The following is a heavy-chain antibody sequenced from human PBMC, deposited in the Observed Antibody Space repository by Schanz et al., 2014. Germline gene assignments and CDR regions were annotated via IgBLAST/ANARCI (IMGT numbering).Heavy chain of an antibody. D-gene: IGHD3-10*01. Sequence: EVHLLESGGGLVQPGGSLRLSCAASGFSFGTYAMSWVRQAPGKGLLWVARINSVGSNTDYADSVTGRFTISRDNSKNTVHLQMSSLRAEDTAVYYCAKGRFGELSAFDIWGQGTMVTVSS. CDR3: AKGRFGELSAFDI. CDR2: INSVGSNT. CDR1: GFSFGTYA. J-gene: IGHJ3*02. V-gene: IGHV3-23*01.